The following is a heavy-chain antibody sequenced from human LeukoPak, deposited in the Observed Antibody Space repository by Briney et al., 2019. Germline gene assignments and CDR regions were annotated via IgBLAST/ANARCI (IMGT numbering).Heavy chain of an antibody. CDR1: GFTFSNYA. J-gene: IGHJ4*02. CDR2: ISSNGGST. CDR3: VKDPGSSGSGYYDY. Sequence: GGSLRLSCSASGFTFSNYAIRWVRQAPGKGLEYVSAISSNGGSTYYADSVKGRFTISRDNSKNTLYLQMSSLRPEDTAVYYCVKDPGSSGSGYYDYWGQGTLVTVSS. D-gene: IGHD6-19*01. V-gene: IGHV3-64D*06.